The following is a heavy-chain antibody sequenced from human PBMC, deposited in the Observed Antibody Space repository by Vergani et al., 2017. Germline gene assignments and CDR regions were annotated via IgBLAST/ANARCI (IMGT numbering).Heavy chain of an antibody. Sequence: EVQLLESGGGLVQPGGSLRLSCAASGFTFSSYAMSWVRQAPGKGLEWVSAISGSGGSTYYADSVKGRFTISRDNAKNSLYLQMNSLRAEDTAVYYCARLEDGYYDSSGYPQVTKEYFDYWGQGTLVTVSS. CDR2: ISGSGGST. J-gene: IGHJ4*02. CDR1: GFTFSSYA. CDR3: ARLEDGYYDSSGYPQVTKEYFDY. V-gene: IGHV3-23*01. D-gene: IGHD3-22*01.